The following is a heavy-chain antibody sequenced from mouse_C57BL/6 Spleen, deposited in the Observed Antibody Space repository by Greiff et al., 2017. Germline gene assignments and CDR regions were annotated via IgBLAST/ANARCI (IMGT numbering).Heavy chain of an antibody. CDR1: GYAFSSSW. V-gene: IGHV1-82*01. Sequence: QVQLQQSGPELVKPGASVKISCKASGYAFSSSWMNWVKQRPGRGLEWIGRIYPGDGDTNYNGKFKGKATLTADKSSSTAYMQLSSLTSEDSAVYFCARMDYYGSCYWYFDVWGTGTTVTVSS. CDR2: IYPGDGDT. D-gene: IGHD1-1*01. CDR3: ARMDYYGSCYWYFDV. J-gene: IGHJ1*03.